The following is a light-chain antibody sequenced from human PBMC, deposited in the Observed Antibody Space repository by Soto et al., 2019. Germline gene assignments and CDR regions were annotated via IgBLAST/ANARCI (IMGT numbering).Light chain of an antibody. CDR2: EVS. Sequence: QSALTQPASVSGSPGQSITISCTGTSSDVGAYNYVSWYQQHPGKAPKLMIYEVSYRPSGVSDRFSGSRSGNTASPTISGLQAEDESDYYCSSYTSSTRVFGTGTKVTVL. CDR3: SSYTSSTRV. CDR1: SSDVGAYNY. V-gene: IGLV2-14*01. J-gene: IGLJ1*01.